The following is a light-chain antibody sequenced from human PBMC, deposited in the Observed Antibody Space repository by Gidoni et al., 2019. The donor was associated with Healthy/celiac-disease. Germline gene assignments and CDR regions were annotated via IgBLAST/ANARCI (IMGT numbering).Light chain of an antibody. CDR3: LLYYGGAHV. J-gene: IGLJ1*01. CDR2: ITS. CDR1: TGAVTSGYY. Sequence: QTVVTQEPSLTVSPGGTVTLTCASSTGAVTSGYYPNWFQQKPGQAPRALIYITSNKHTWTPARFSCSLLGGKAALTLSGLQPEDEAEYYCLLYYGGAHVFGTGTKVTVL. V-gene: IGLV7-43*01.